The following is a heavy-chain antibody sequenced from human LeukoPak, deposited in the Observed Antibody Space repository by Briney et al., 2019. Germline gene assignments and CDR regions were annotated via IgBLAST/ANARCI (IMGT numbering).Heavy chain of an antibody. J-gene: IGHJ6*02. CDR2: IYYSGST. Sequence: KPSETLSLTCTVSGGSISSYYWSWIRQPPGKGLEWIGYIYYSGSTNYNPSLKSRVTISVDTSKNQFSLKLSSVTAADTAVYYCARRIGRRYYYYGMDVWGQGITVTVSS. CDR1: GGSISSYY. V-gene: IGHV4-59*08. CDR3: ARRIGRRYYYYGMDV.